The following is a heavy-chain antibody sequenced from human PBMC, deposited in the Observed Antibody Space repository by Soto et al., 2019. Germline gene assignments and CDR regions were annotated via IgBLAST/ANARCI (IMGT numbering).Heavy chain of an antibody. D-gene: IGHD2-21*02. CDR2: ISYDGSNK. CDR3: ARGEEHIVVVTARGLDY. CDR1: GFTFSSYA. J-gene: IGHJ4*02. V-gene: IGHV3-30-3*01. Sequence: QVQLVESGEGVVQPGRSLRLSCAASGFTFSSYAMHWVRQAPGKGLEWVAVISYDGSNKYYADSVKGRFTISRDNSKNTLYLQMNSLRAEDTAVYYCARGEEHIVVVTARGLDYWGQGTLVTVSS.